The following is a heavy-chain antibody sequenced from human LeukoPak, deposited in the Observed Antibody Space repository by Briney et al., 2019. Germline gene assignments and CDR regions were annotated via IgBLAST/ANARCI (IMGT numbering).Heavy chain of an antibody. V-gene: IGHV4-34*01. D-gene: IGHD6-13*01. Sequence: SETLSLTCAVYGGSFSGYYWSWIRQPPGKGLEWIGEINHSGSTNYNPSLKSRVTISVDTSKNQFSLKLSSVTAADTAVYYCASGYSSSWYVRWGQGTLVTVSS. CDR2: INHSGST. J-gene: IGHJ4*02. CDR1: GGSFSGYY. CDR3: ASGYSSSWYVR.